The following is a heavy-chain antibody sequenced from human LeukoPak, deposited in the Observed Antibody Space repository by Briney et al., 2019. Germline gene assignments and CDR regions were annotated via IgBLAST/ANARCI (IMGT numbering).Heavy chain of an antibody. Sequence: GGSLRLSCAASGFTFSSYAMHWVRQAPGKGLEWVAVISYDGSNKYYADSVKGRFTIPRDNAKNSLYLQMNSLRAEDTALYYCAKGLWFGELLFVYWGQGTLVTVSS. CDR1: GFTFSSYA. V-gene: IGHV3-30-3*01. CDR3: AKGLWFGELLFVY. D-gene: IGHD3-10*01. CDR2: ISYDGSNK. J-gene: IGHJ4*02.